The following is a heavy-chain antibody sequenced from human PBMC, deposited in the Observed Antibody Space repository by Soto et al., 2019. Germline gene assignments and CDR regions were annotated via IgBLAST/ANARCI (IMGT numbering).Heavy chain of an antibody. D-gene: IGHD3-10*01. CDR2: ISYDGSNK. J-gene: IGHJ4*02. CDR1: GFTFSSYG. V-gene: IGHV3-30*03. CDR3: APWFRAFDY. Sequence: QVQLVESGGGVVQPGRSLRLSCAASGFTFSSYGMHWVRQAPGKGLEWVAVISYDGSNKYYADSVKGRFTISRDNSKNTVFSQMDRLRAEGTGVFYCAPWFRAFDYWGQGTLVTVSS.